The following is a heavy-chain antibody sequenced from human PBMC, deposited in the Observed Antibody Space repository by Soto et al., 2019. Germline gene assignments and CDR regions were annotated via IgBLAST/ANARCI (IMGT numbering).Heavy chain of an antibody. D-gene: IGHD5-18*01. CDR1: GGSISSYY. V-gene: IGHV4-59*01. J-gene: IGHJ4*02. CDR2: IYYSGST. Sequence: QVQLQESGPGLVKPSETLSLTCTVSGGSISSYYWSWIRQPPGKGLEWIGYIYYSGSTNYNPSLKSRVTISVDTSKNQFSLKLSSVTAADTAVYYCARGLGYSYGYGGGYYFDYWGQGTLVTVSS. CDR3: ARGLGYSYGYGGGYYFDY.